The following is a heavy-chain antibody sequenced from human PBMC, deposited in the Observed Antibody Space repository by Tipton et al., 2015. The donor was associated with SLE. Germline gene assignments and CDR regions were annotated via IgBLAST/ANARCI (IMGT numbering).Heavy chain of an antibody. D-gene: IGHD3-10*01. Sequence: LRLSCTVSGASISSGSYHWSWIRQPAGKGLEWIGRIYTRGSTNYNPSLMNRVTVSVDTSKNQFSLNLRSVTTADTAFYYCARTPGSWGSAVWLDSWGRGILVTVSS. CDR3: ARTPGSWGSAVWLDS. V-gene: IGHV4-61*02. J-gene: IGHJ5*01. CDR1: GASISSGSYH. CDR2: IYTRGST.